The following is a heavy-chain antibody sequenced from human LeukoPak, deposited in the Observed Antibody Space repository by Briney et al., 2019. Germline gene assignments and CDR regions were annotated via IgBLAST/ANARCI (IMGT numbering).Heavy chain of an antibody. V-gene: IGHV4-34*01. CDR1: GGSISSYY. CDR2: INHSGST. J-gene: IGHJ5*02. CDR3: ARGGAVLRYFDWSPPFDP. D-gene: IGHD3-9*01. Sequence: SETLSLTCTVSGGSISSYYWSWIRQPPGKGLEWIGEINHSGSTNYNPSLKSRVTISVDTSKNQFSLKLSSVTAADTAVYYCARGGAVLRYFDWSPPFDPWGQGTLVTVSS.